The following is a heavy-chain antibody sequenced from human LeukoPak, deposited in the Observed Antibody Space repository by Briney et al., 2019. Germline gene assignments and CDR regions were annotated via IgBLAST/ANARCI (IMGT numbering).Heavy chain of an antibody. CDR1: GGSISSYY. CDR2: IYTSGST. Sequence: PSETLSLTCTVSGGSISSYYWSWIRQPAGKGLEWIGRIYTSGSTNYNPSLKSRVTMSVDTSENQFSLKLSSVTAADTAVYYCARDEYYYGSGSYLYYMDVWGKGTTVTISS. V-gene: IGHV4-4*07. J-gene: IGHJ6*03. D-gene: IGHD3-10*01. CDR3: ARDEYYYGSGSYLYYMDV.